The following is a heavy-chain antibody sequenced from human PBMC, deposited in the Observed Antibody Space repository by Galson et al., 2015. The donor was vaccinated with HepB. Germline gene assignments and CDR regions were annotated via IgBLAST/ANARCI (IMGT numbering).Heavy chain of an antibody. CDR3: AKEEVPNDY. Sequence: SLRLSCAVSGFSFSNSAMTWVRQAPGRGLEWISGIGISGRNTYYADSVKGRFTISRDNSKNTVFLQMNSLRAEDTAVYYCAKEEVPNDYWGQGTLVTVSS. V-gene: IGHV3-23*01. CDR1: GFSFSNSA. D-gene: IGHD4/OR15-4a*01. J-gene: IGHJ4*02. CDR2: IGISGRNT.